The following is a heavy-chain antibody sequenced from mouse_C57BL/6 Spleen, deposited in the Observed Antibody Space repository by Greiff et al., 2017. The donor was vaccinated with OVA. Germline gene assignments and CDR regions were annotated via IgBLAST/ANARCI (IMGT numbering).Heavy chain of an antibody. D-gene: IGHD2-4*01. Sequence: QVQLQQSGAELARPGASVKMSCKASGYTFTSYTMHWVKQRPGQGLEWIGYINPSSGYTKYNQKFKDKATLTADKSSSTAYMQLSSLTSEDSAVXYCARSYDWEYYFDYWGQGTTLTVSS. CDR2: INPSSGYT. CDR3: ARSYDWEYYFDY. V-gene: IGHV1-4*01. CDR1: GYTFTSYT. J-gene: IGHJ2*01.